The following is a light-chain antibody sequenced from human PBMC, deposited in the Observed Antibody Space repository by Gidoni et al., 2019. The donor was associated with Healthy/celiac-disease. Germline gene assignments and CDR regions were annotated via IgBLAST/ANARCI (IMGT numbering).Light chain of an antibody. CDR1: QSISSY. J-gene: IGKJ2*01. CDR2: AAS. CDR3: QQSYSTLWT. Sequence: DIQMTPSPSSLSASVGDRVTITCRASQSISSYLNWYQQKPGKAPKRLIYAASSLQSGVPSRFSGSGSGTDFTLTISSLKPEDFATYYCQQSYSTLWTFGQGTKLEIK. V-gene: IGKV1-39*01.